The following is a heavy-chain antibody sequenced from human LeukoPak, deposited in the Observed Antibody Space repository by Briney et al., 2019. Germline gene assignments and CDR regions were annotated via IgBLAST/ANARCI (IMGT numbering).Heavy chain of an antibody. V-gene: IGHV3-30*03. CDR1: GFTFSSYG. J-gene: IGHJ4*02. D-gene: IGHD6-6*01. CDR3: ARGPPPIAARPLAY. Sequence: PGGSLRLSCAASGFTFSSYGMHWVRQAPGKGLEWVAVISYDGSNKYYADSVKGRFTISRDNSKNTLYLQMNSLRAEDTAVYYCARGPPPIAARPLAYWGQGTLVTVSS. CDR2: ISYDGSNK.